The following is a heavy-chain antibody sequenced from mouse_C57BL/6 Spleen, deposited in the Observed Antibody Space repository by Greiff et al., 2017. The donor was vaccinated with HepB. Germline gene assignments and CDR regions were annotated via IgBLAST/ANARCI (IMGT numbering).Heavy chain of an antibody. D-gene: IGHD2-4*01. J-gene: IGHJ2*01. CDR3: ARAGYYDYVFDY. Sequence: VQLQQSGAELVKPGASVKISCKASGYAFSSYWMNWVKQRPGKGLEWIGQIYPGDGDTNYNGKFEGKATLTADKSSSTAYMQLSSLTSEDSAVYFCARAGYYDYVFDYWGQGTTLTVSS. CDR2: IYPGDGDT. CDR1: GYAFSSYW. V-gene: IGHV1-80*01.